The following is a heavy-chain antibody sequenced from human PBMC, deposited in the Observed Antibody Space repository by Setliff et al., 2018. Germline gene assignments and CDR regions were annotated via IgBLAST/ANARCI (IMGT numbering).Heavy chain of an antibody. D-gene: IGHD2-2*02. Sequence: PSETLSLTCGGYGGSISDYYWSWIRQPPGKGLEWIGEINHSGSTNYNPSLKSRVTISLDTSTNKVSLKLSSVTAADTAVYYCARDRQYCSSTSCYTSYFYYYAMDIWGQGTTVTVSS. V-gene: IGHV4-34*01. J-gene: IGHJ6*02. CDR1: GGSISDYY. CDR3: ARDRQYCSSTSCYTSYFYYYAMDI. CDR2: INHSGST.